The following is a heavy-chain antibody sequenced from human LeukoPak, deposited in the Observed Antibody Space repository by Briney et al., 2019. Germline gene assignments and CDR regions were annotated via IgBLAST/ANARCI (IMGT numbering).Heavy chain of an antibody. V-gene: IGHV1-18*01. CDR2: ISAYNGNT. D-gene: IGHD1-14*01. J-gene: IGHJ4*02. CDR3: ARDTGMTIV. Sequence: GASVKVSCKASGYTFTSYGISWVRQAPGQGLEWMGWISAYNGNTNYAQKFQGRVTMTRDKAISTAYMELSSLRSDDTAVYYCARDTGMTIVWGQGTLITVSS. CDR1: GYTFTSYG.